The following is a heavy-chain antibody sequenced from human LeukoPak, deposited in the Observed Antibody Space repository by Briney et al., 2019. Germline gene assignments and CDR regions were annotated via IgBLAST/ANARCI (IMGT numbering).Heavy chain of an antibody. CDR1: GFTFSDYY. CDR2: ISSSGSTI. Sequence: KLGGSLRLSCAASGFTFSDYYMSWIRQAPGKGLEWVSYISSSGSTIYYADSVKGRFTISRDNAKNSLYLQMNSLRAEDTAVYYCARDPYYYDSSGYYNLPPDYWGQGTLVTVSS. D-gene: IGHD3-22*01. J-gene: IGHJ4*02. CDR3: ARDPYYYDSSGYYNLPPDY. V-gene: IGHV3-11*04.